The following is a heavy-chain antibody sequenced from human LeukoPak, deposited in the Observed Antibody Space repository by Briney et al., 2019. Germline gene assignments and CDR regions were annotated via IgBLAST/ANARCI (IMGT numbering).Heavy chain of an antibody. Sequence: PGGSLRLSCAASGFTFNNYAMSWVRQAPGKGLEWVSVISGSVGSTYYADSVKGRFTISRDNSKNTLYLQMNGLRAEDTAVYFCAKDILTGYYAPFDYWGQGTLVTVSS. CDR2: ISGSVGST. CDR3: AKDILTGYYAPFDY. CDR1: GFTFNNYA. D-gene: IGHD3-9*01. V-gene: IGHV3-23*01. J-gene: IGHJ4*02.